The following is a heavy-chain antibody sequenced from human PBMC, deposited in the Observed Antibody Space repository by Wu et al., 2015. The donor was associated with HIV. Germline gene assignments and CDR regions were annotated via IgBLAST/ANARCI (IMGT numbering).Heavy chain of an antibody. Sequence: QVQLVQSGAEVKKPGASVKVSCKASGYTFTGYYIHWVRQAPGQGLEWMGWINPDSGDTNHAQRFQGRVTMTRDTSVSTVYMELSRLRSDDTAVYYCARDPVRGGTYYFMDFWGKGTTVTVSS. J-gene: IGHJ6*03. D-gene: IGHD3-10*01. CDR2: INPDSGDT. CDR3: ARDPVRGGTYYFMDF. V-gene: IGHV1-2*02. CDR1: GYTFTGYY.